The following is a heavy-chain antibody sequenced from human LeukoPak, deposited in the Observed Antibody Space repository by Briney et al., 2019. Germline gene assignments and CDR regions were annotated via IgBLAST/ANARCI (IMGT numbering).Heavy chain of an antibody. CDR1: GFTFSSYW. CDR2: IKQDGSEK. CDR3: AREKDYYDSSGFDY. V-gene: IGHV3-7*01. Sequence: PGGSLRLSXAASGFTFSSYWMSSVRQAPGKGLEWMANIKQDGSEKYYVDSVKGRFTISRDNAKNSLYLQMNSLRAEDTAVYYCAREKDYYDSSGFDYWGQGTLVTVSS. J-gene: IGHJ4*02. D-gene: IGHD3-22*01.